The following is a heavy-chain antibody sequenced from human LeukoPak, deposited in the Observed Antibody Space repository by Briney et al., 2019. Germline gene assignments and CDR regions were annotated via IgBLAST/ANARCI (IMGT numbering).Heavy chain of an antibody. D-gene: IGHD3-9*01. CDR3: AKDLSRYFDWSPDAFDI. V-gene: IGHV3-30*18. Sequence: GGALRLSCAASGFTFSSYEMNWVRQAPGKGLEWVAPIPDDGRDKHYADSAKGRFTISRDNSKNTLYLQMNSLRAEDTAVYYCAKDLSRYFDWSPDAFDIWGQGTMVTVSS. CDR1: GFTFSSYE. CDR2: IPDDGRDK. J-gene: IGHJ3*02.